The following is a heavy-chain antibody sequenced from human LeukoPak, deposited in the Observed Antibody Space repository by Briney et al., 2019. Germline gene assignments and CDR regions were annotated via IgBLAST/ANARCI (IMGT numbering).Heavy chain of an antibody. CDR3: ARDYELQQ. V-gene: IGHV3-48*01. CDR2: ISSSGSGI. Sequence: GGSLRLSCAASGFTFNIYSMNWVRQAPGKGLEWVSYISSSGSGIYYADSVKGRFTISRDNGKNSLYLQMNSLRAEDTAVYYCARDYELQQWGQGTLVTVSS. J-gene: IGHJ1*01. D-gene: IGHD3-22*01. CDR1: GFTFNIYS.